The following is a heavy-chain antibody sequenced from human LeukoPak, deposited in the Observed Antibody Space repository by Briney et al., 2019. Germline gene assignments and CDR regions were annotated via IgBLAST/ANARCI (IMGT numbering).Heavy chain of an antibody. Sequence: SETLSLTCAVYGGSFSGYYWSWIRQPPGKGLEWIGEINHSGSTNYNPSLKSRVTISVDTSKNQFSLKLSSVTAADTAVYYCARKASGASDPWGQGTLVTVSS. CDR2: INHSGST. D-gene: IGHD1-1*01. CDR3: ARKASGASDP. J-gene: IGHJ5*02. V-gene: IGHV4-34*01. CDR1: GGSFSGYY.